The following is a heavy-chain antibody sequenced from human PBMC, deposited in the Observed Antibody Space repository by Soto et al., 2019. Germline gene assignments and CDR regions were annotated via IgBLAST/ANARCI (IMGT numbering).Heavy chain of an antibody. V-gene: IGHV1-8*01. D-gene: IGHD3-3*01. CDR3: ARGRDYDFWSGYYSPGYYYYYMDV. CDR1: GYTFTSYD. J-gene: IGHJ6*03. CDR2: MNPNRGTT. Sequence: QVQLVQSGAEVKKPGASVKVSCKASGYTFTSYDINWVRQATGQGLEWMGWMNPNRGTTGCAQKVQGRGTMTRNTSISTAYMELSSLRSEDTAVYYCARGRDYDFWSGYYSPGYYYYYMDVWGKGTTVTVSS.